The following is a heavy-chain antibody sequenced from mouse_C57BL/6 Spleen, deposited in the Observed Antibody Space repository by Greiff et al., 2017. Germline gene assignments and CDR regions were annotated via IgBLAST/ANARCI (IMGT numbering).Heavy chain of an antibody. D-gene: IGHD2-1*01. CDR1: GFTFSSYA. Sequence: VQLKESGEGLVKPGGSLKLSCAASGFTFSSYAMSWVRQTPEKRLEWVAYISSGGDYIYYADTVKGRFTISRDNARNTLYLQMSSLKSEDTAMYYCTREEDWVYCNYGFAYWGQGTLVTVSA. CDR3: TREEDWVYCNYGFAY. CDR2: ISSGGDYI. J-gene: IGHJ3*01. V-gene: IGHV5-9-1*02.